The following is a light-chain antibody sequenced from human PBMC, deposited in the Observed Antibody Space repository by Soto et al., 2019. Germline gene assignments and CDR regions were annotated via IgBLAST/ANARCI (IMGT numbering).Light chain of an antibody. V-gene: IGKV1-9*01. CDR2: SAS. CDR3: QQLNSYPQP. Sequence: QLTQSPSSLSASFGDRVTITCRASRGISSYLAWYQQKPGKAPKLLVYSASTLQSGVPSRFSGSGSGPDFTLTISSLQPEDSATYFCQQLNSYPQPFGQGTRLESK. CDR1: RGISSY. J-gene: IGKJ5*01.